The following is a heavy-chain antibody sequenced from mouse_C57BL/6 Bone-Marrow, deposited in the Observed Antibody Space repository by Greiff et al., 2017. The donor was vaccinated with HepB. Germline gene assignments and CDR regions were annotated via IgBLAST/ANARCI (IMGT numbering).Heavy chain of an antibody. D-gene: IGHD3-2*02. CDR3: ARNSSGHFDY. CDR2: IYPGDGDT. J-gene: IGHJ2*01. Sequence: VKLMESGAELVKPGASVKISCKASGYAFSSYWMNWVKQRPGKGLEWIGQIYPGDGDTNYNGKIKGKATLTADKSSSTAYMQLSSLTSEDSAVYFCARNSSGHFDYWGQGTTLTVSS. CDR1: GYAFSSYW. V-gene: IGHV1-80*01.